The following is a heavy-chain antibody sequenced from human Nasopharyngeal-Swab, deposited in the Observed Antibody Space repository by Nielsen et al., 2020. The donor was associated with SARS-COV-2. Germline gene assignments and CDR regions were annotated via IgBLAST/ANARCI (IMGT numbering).Heavy chain of an antibody. V-gene: IGHV5-51*01. J-gene: IGHJ4*02. CDR3: ARHFRGTYYYDSSGYTPLDY. Sequence: VRQMPGKRLGWMGIIYPGDSDTRYSPSFQGQVTISADKSISTAYLQWSSLKASDTAMYYCARHFRGTYYYDSSGYTPLDYWGQGARVTVSS. CDR2: IYPGDSDT. D-gene: IGHD3-22*01.